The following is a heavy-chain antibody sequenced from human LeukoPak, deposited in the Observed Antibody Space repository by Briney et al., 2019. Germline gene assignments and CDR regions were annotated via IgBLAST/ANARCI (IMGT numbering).Heavy chain of an antibody. D-gene: IGHD3-10*01. CDR2: VSSSDNII. CDR1: GFTFSSYE. CDR3: ARENYYGSGSSPGEFDY. J-gene: IGHJ4*02. Sequence: PGGSLRLSCAASGFTFSSYEMNWVRQAPGKGLEWVSYVSSSDNIIYYADSVKGRFTISRDNAKNSLYLQMNSLRVEDTAVYYCARENYYGSGSSPGEFDYWGQGTLVTVSS. V-gene: IGHV3-48*03.